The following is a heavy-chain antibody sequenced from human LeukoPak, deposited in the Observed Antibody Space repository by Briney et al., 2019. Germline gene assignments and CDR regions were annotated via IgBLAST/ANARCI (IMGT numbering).Heavy chain of an antibody. CDR2: ISPVRSDF. D-gene: IGHD3-9*01. CDR1: GYCFTDYW. V-gene: IGHV5-51*01. Sequence: LQISSQSSGYCFTDYWIVWVRQVPEKSLVWMGIISPVRSDFRYSPSFQGQVTISADNSISTSFLQWSSLKASDTAMYYCARHRHISTAYYPFDHWGQGTLVSVSS. J-gene: IGHJ4*02. CDR3: ARHRHISTAYYPFDH.